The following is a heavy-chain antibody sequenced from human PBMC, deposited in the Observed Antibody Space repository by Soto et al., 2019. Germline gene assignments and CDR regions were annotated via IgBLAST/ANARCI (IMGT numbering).Heavy chain of an antibody. Sequence: PVGSLRLSCAASGFTFSDYYMSWIRQAPGKGLEWVSYISSSGSTIYYADSVKGRFTISRDNAKNSLYLQMNSLRAEDTAVYYCARDEGDGDYGPPYDYYYYGMDVWGQGTTVTVSS. CDR2: ISSSGSTI. D-gene: IGHD4-17*01. J-gene: IGHJ6*02. V-gene: IGHV3-11*01. CDR3: ARDEGDGDYGPPYDYYYYGMDV. CDR1: GFTFSDYY.